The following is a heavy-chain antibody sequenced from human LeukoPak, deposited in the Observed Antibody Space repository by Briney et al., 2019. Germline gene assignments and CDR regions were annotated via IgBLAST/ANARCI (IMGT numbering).Heavy chain of an antibody. CDR3: ARSLSSGWNAFDI. CDR2: INPNSGGT. Sequence: ASVKVSCKASGYTFTSYGISWVRQAPGQGLEWMGWINPNSGGTNYAQKFQGRVTMTRDTSISTAYMELSRLRSDDTAVYYCARSLSSGWNAFDIWGQGTMVTVSS. CDR1: GYTFTSYG. V-gene: IGHV1-2*02. J-gene: IGHJ3*02. D-gene: IGHD6-19*01.